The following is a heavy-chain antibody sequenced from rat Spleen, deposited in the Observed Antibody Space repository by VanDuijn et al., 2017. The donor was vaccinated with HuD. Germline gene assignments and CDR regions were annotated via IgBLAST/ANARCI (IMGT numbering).Heavy chain of an antibody. D-gene: IGHD1-12*02. V-gene: IGHV5-7*01. J-gene: IGHJ1*01. CDR2: ITYDGSST. Sequence: EVQLVESGGGLVQPGRSLKLSCAASGFTFSDYNMAWVRQAPKTVLEWVATITYDGSSTYYRDSVKGRFTISRHNAKTTQYLQMDSLRSEDTATYYCARRHYDGAYGYFDFWGPGTMVTVSS. CDR1: GFTFSDYN. CDR3: ARRHYDGAYGYFDF.